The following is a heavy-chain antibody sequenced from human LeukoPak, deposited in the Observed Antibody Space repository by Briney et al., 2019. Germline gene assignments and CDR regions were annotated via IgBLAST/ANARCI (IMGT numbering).Heavy chain of an antibody. Sequence: GGSLRLSCAASGFTFSSYGMHWVGQAPGKGLEWGAVISYVGSNKYYADSVKGRFTISREKAKNSLYLQMNVLRAEDTAVYYCASLDWGSSWYRHYWGQGTLVTVSS. V-gene: IGHV3-30*03. CDR1: GFTFSSYG. J-gene: IGHJ4*02. CDR2: ISYVGSNK. CDR3: ASLDWGSSWYRHY. D-gene: IGHD6-13*01.